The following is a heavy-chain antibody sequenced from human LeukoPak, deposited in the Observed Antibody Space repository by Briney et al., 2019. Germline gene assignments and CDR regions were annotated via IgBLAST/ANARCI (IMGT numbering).Heavy chain of an antibody. V-gene: IGHV3-30*18. J-gene: IGHJ6*02. CDR3: AKDVAYSYYYDSSGSDGRYYGMDV. Sequence: PGGSLRLSCAASGFIFTKYWMHWVRQAPGKGLEWVAVILYDGSNKYYADSVKGRFTISRDNSKNTLYLQMNSLRAEDTAVYYCAKDVAYSYYYDSSGSDGRYYGMDVWGQGTTVTVSS. CDR1: GFIFTKYW. D-gene: IGHD3-22*01. CDR2: ILYDGSNK.